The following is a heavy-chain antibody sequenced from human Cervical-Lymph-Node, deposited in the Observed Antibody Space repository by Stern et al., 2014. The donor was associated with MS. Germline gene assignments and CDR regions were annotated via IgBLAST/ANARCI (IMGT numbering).Heavy chain of an antibody. CDR1: GFTVSNNY. D-gene: IGHD6-6*01. CDR2: IYSGGNT. V-gene: IGHV3-66*02. CDR3: ATRNIGTRGY. Sequence: EVQLVQSGGGLVQPGGSLRLSCAASGFTVSNNYMTWVRQGPGKGQGWVSLIYSGGNTYYADSVKGRFTISRDNSKNTLYLQMNSLRPEDTAVYYCATRNIGTRGYWGQGALVTVSS. J-gene: IGHJ4*02.